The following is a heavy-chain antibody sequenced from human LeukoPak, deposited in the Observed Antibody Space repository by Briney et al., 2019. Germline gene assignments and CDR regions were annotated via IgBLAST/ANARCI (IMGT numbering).Heavy chain of an antibody. CDR3: AKDWSPRWLVLRDDSEYFHH. J-gene: IGHJ1*01. CDR2: INSDGSST. CDR1: GFTFSSYW. Sequence: GGSLRLSCAASGFTFSSYWMHWVRQAPGKGLVWVSRINSDGSSTSYADSVKGRFTISRDNSKSTVYLQMSSLRVEDTAVYTCAKDWSPRWLVLRDDSEYFHHWGQGTLVTVSS. D-gene: IGHD6-19*01. V-gene: IGHV3-74*01.